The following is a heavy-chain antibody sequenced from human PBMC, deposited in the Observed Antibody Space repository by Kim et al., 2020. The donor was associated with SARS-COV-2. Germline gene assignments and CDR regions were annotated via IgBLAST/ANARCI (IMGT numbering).Heavy chain of an antibody. CDR1: GFTFSSYA. J-gene: IGHJ4*02. CDR2: TSGRADET. V-gene: IGHV3-23*01. D-gene: IGHD3-10*01. Sequence: GGSLRLSCTASGFTFSSYAMTWVRQAPGKGLEWVSSTSGRADETFYADSVKGRFTISRDNSKNTLYLQMNSLRAEDAAVYYCVRAYNTWWFGCFDSWGQGTLVTVSS. CDR3: VRAYNTWWFGCFDS.